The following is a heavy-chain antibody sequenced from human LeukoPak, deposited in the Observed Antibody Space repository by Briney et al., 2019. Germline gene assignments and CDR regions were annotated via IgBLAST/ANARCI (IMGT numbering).Heavy chain of an antibody. CDR3: ARSAPGPNYYYYYYMDV. J-gene: IGHJ6*03. CDR2: MNPNSGNT. V-gene: IGHV1-8*03. CDR1: GYTFTSYG. Sequence: GASVKVSCKASGYTFTSYGINWVRQATGQGLEWMGWMNPNSGNTGYAQKFQGRVTITRNTSISTAYMELSSLRSEDTAVYYCARSAPGPNYYYYYYMDVWGKGTTVTVSS.